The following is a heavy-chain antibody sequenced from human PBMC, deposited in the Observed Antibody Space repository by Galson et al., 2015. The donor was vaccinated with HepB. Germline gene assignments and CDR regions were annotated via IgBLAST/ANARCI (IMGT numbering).Heavy chain of an antibody. Sequence: SVKVSCKASGGTFSSYAISWVRQAPGQGLEWMGGIIPIFGTANYAQKFQGRVTITADESTSTAYMELSSLRSEDTAVYYCARDPQWIAAAGNGSDYYYMDVWGKGTTVTVSS. CDR2: IIPIFGTA. D-gene: IGHD6-13*01. V-gene: IGHV1-69*13. J-gene: IGHJ6*03. CDR3: ARDPQWIAAAGNGSDYYYMDV. CDR1: GGTFSSYA.